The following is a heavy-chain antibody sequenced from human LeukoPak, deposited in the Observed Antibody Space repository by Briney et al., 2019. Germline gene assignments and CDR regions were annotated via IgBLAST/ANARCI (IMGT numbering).Heavy chain of an antibody. CDR3: ARDLSRYCSSTSCYITRLLDY. CDR1: GYTFTSYD. Sequence: ASVKVSCKASGYTFTSYDINWVRQATGQGLEWMGWMNPNSGNTGYAQKFQGRVTMTRNTSISTAHMELSSLRSEDTAVYYCARDLSRYCSSTSCYITRLLDYWGQGTLVTVSS. V-gene: IGHV1-8*01. CDR2: MNPNSGNT. D-gene: IGHD2-2*02. J-gene: IGHJ4*02.